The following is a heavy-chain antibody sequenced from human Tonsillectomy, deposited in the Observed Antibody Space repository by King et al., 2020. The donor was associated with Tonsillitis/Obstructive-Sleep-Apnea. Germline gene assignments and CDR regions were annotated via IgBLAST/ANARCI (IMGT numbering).Heavy chain of an antibody. V-gene: IGHV3-23*04. D-gene: IGHD6-19*01. J-gene: IGHJ4*02. Sequence: VQLVESGGGLVQPGGSLRLSCAASGFTFSSYAMSWVRQAPGKGLDWVSGIIGSGGSTYHADSVKGRFTISRDNSKNTLYLQMNSLRAEDTAVYYCAKGGIAVAVSQYFDYWGQGTLVTVSS. CDR2: IIGSGGST. CDR3: AKGGIAVAVSQYFDY. CDR1: GFTFSSYA.